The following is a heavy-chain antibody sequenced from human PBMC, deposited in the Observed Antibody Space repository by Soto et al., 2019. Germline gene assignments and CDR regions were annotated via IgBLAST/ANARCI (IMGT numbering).Heavy chain of an antibody. CDR3: ARRKARYGPTSFAA. V-gene: IGHV1-8*01. J-gene: IGHJ5*02. Sequence: ASEHVSYKASGYTFITYDIQCVRQAAGQGLEWMGWMNPSNGNAGYAQKFQGRITMTRNISISTAYMELSSLRSEDTAVYLWARRKARYGPTSFAAWGQETLVTVS. CDR2: MNPSNGNA. D-gene: IGHD1-1*01. CDR1: GYTFITYD.